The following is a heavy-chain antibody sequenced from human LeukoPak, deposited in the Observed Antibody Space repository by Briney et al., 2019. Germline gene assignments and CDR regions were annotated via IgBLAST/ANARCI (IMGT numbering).Heavy chain of an antibody. Sequence: GGSLRLSCAASGFTFSSYSMNWVRQAPGKGLEWVSYISSSSSTIYYADSVKGRFTISRDNAKNPLYLQMNSLRAEDTAVYYCARDRGIAAAGTGYWGQGTLVTVSS. CDR1: GFTFSSYS. V-gene: IGHV3-48*01. J-gene: IGHJ4*02. CDR3: ARDRGIAAAGTGY. D-gene: IGHD6-13*01. CDR2: ISSSSSTI.